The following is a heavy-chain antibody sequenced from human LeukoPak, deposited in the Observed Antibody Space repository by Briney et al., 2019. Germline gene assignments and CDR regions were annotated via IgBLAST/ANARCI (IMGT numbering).Heavy chain of an antibody. J-gene: IGHJ5*02. CDR1: GFTFSSYA. CDR2: ISGSGGST. Sequence: GGSLRLSCAASGFTFSSYAMSWVRQAPGKGLEWVSAISGSGGSTYYADSVKGRFTISRDNTKNTLYLQMNSLRAEDTAVYYCVKDRYCSDTSCSRANCFDPWGQGALVTVSS. V-gene: IGHV3-23*01. CDR3: VKDRYCSDTSCSRANCFDP. D-gene: IGHD2-2*01.